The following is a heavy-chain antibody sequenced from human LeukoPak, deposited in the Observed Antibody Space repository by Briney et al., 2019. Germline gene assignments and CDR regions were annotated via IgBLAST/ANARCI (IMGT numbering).Heavy chain of an antibody. V-gene: IGHV4-34*01. CDR3: ARVRASRWLQPHYFDY. CDR2: INHSGST. CDR1: GGSFSGYY. Sequence: KASETLSLTCAVYGGSFSGYYWSWIRQPPGKGLEWIGEINHSGSTNYNPSLKSRVTISVDTSKNQFSLKLSPVTAADTAVYYCARVRASRWLQPHYFDYWGQGTLVTVSS. D-gene: IGHD5-24*01. J-gene: IGHJ4*02.